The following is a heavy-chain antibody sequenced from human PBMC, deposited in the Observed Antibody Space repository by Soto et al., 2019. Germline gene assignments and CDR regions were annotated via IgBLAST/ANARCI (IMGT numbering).Heavy chain of an antibody. D-gene: IGHD2-2*01. CDR3: AREGYCSSTSCSLDAFDI. CDR1: GFTFSSYS. CDR2: ISSSSSTI. J-gene: IGHJ3*02. V-gene: IGHV3-48*01. Sequence: GGSLRLSCAASGFTFSSYSMNWVRQAPGKGLEWVSYISSSSSTIYYADSVKGRFTISRDNAKNSLYLQMNSLRAEDTAVYDCAREGYCSSTSCSLDAFDIWGQGTMVTVSS.